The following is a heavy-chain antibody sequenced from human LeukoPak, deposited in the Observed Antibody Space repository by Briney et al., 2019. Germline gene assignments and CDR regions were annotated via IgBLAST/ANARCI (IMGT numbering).Heavy chain of an antibody. CDR2: ISGSGGST. CDR1: GFTFSSYA. CDR3: AREALGSGLRAPDY. D-gene: IGHD3-16*01. Sequence: PGGSLRLSCAASGFTFSSYAMSWVRQAPGKGLEWVSAISGSGGSTYYADSVKGRFTISRDNAKNMLYLQMNSLRVEDTAVYYCAREALGSGLRAPDYWGQGTLVTVSS. J-gene: IGHJ4*02. V-gene: IGHV3-23*01.